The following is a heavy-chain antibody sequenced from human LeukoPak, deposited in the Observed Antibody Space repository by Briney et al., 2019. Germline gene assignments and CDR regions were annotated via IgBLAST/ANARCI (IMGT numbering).Heavy chain of an antibody. Sequence: PGGSLRLSCAASGFAFNTFNMHWGRQAPGKGLEWVSSITTRNPTRYYPDSVKGRFTISRDNAKRSLYLQMNSLRDDDTAVYYCARETFGVLSPGGQGTLVTVSS. D-gene: IGHD3-3*01. CDR1: GFAFNTFN. CDR2: ITTRNPTR. CDR3: ARETFGVLSP. V-gene: IGHV3-21*04. J-gene: IGHJ4*02.